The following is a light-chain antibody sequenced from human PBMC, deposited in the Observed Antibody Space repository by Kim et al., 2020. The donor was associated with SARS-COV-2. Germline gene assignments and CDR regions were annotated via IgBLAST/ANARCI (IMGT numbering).Light chain of an antibody. CDR1: RSNIGRNS. Sequence: PGQRVAISCSGSRSNIGRNSAYWGLRLPGTAPKLLIYRNNQRPSGGPDRFSGSKSGTSASLAISGLRSEDEADYYCAAWDDSLSVVFGGGTQLTVL. CDR3: AAWDDSLSVV. J-gene: IGLJ2*01. V-gene: IGLV1-47*01. CDR2: RNN.